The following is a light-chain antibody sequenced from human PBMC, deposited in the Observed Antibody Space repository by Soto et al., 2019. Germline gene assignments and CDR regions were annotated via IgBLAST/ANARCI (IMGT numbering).Light chain of an antibody. CDR2: GAS. Sequence: EIVLTQSPATLSLSPGERATLACRGSQSVSSTYLAWYQQKPGQAPRLLIYGASSRATGIPDRFSGSGSGTDFTLTITRLEPEDFAVYYCQHYGSSPPVAITFGQGTRLEIK. J-gene: IGKJ5*01. CDR1: QSVSSTY. V-gene: IGKV3-20*01. CDR3: QHYGSSPPVAIT.